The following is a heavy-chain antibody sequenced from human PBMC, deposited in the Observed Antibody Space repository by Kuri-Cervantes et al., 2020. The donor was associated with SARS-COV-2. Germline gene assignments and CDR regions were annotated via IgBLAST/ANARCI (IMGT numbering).Heavy chain of an antibody. D-gene: IGHD3-22*01. J-gene: IGHJ4*02. CDR2: ISYDGSNK. Sequence: GESLKISCAASAFTFSSYAMHWVRQAPGKGLEWVAIISYDGSNKYYADSVKGRFTISRDNSKNTLYLQMNSLRAEDTAVYYCARGDYYDSSGYYLHYFDYWGQGTLVTVSS. CDR1: AFTFSSYA. CDR3: ARGDYYDSSGYYLHYFDY. V-gene: IGHV3-30-3*01.